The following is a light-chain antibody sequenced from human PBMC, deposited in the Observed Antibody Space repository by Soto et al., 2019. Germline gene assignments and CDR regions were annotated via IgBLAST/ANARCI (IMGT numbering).Light chain of an antibody. J-gene: IGKJ4*01. Sequence: DIQMTQSPSTLSASVGDTVTITCRASQSIDRWLAWYQQTPGKAPKLLIYHASSLETGVPARFRGSESGAVFTLRISRLQPEDFETYYCQQLNSYPLTFGGGTKVDIK. CDR2: HAS. CDR1: QSIDRW. V-gene: IGKV1-5*01. CDR3: QQLNSYPLT.